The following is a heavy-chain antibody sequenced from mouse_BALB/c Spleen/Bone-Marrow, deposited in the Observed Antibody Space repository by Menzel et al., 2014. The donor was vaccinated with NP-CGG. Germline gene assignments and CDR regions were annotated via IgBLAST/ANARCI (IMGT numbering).Heavy chain of an antibody. CDR2: IWGDGST. CDR1: GFSLXGYG. D-gene: IGHD2-4*01. V-gene: IGHV2-6-7*01. J-gene: IGHJ4*01. Sequence: VNVVESGPGLVAPSQSLSITCTVSGFSLXGYGVSWVRQSPGKGLEWLGMIWGDGSTDYNSALKSRLSISKDNSKSQVFLKMNSLQTDDTARYYCARDSFLITRALDYWGQGTSVTVSS. CDR3: ARDSFLITRALDY.